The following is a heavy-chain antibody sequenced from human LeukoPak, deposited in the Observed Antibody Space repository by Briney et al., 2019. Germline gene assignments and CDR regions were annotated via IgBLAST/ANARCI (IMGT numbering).Heavy chain of an antibody. CDR2: INPNSGGT. CDR1: GYTFTGYY. D-gene: IGHD2-15*01. V-gene: IGHV1-2*02. J-gene: IGHJ6*03. CDR3: ARDFRVAAHAIILYYYYYMDV. Sequence: ASVKVSCKASGYTFTGYYMHWVRQAPGQGLEWMGWINPNSGGTNYAQKFQGRVTMTRDTSISTAYMELSRLRSDDTAVDYCARDFRVAAHAIILYYYYYMDVWGKGTTVTVSS.